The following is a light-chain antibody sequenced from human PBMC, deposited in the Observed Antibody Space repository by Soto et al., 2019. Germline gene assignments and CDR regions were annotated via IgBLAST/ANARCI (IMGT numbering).Light chain of an antibody. J-gene: IGLJ2*01. CDR3: SSYTSSSTQGHVV. CDR2: DVS. CDR1: SSDVGGYNY. V-gene: IGLV2-14*01. Sequence: QSVLTQPASVSGSPGQSITISCTGTSSDVGGYNYVSWYQQHPGKAPKLMIYDVSNRPSGVSNRFSGSKSGNTASLTISGLQAEDEADYYCSSYTSSSTQGHVVFGGGTQLTVL.